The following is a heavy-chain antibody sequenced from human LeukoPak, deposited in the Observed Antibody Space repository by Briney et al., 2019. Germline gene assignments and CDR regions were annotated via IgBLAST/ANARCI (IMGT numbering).Heavy chain of an antibody. CDR1: GFTFSTYY. J-gene: IGHJ4*02. V-gene: IGHV3-21*01. CDR2: ISSRSTYI. Sequence: PGGSLRLSCAASGFTFSTYYMNWVRQAPGRGLEWISSISSRSTYIYYADSVKGRFTISRDNAKSSLYLQMNSLRAEDTAVYYCARVHTAMVTHLTDYWGQGTLVTVSS. CDR3: ARVHTAMVTHLTDY. D-gene: IGHD5-18*01.